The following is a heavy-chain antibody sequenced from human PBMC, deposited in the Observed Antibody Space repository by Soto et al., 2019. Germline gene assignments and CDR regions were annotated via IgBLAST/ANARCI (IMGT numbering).Heavy chain of an antibody. Sequence: SETLSLTCTVSGGSISSYYWSWVRQPPGKRLEWIGEIFYSGSTNYNPSLKSRVTISVDKSRNHFSLKLSSVTAADTAVYYCARAVAGSFDFWGQGSLVTVSS. J-gene: IGHJ4*02. D-gene: IGHD6-19*01. CDR1: GGSISSYY. CDR2: IFYSGST. V-gene: IGHV4-59*12. CDR3: ARAVAGSFDF.